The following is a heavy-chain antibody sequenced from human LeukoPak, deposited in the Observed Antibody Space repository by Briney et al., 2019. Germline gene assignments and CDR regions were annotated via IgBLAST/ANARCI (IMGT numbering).Heavy chain of an antibody. CDR1: GGSISSYY. Sequence: SETLSLTCTVSGGSISSYYWSWIRQPPGKGLEWIGYIYYSGSTNYNPSLKSRVTISVDTSKNQLSLKLSSVTAADTAVYYCARENDYYDSSGYFDLWGRGSLVTVSS. J-gene: IGHJ2*01. CDR3: ARENDYYDSSGYFDL. CDR2: IYYSGST. D-gene: IGHD3-22*01. V-gene: IGHV4-59*01.